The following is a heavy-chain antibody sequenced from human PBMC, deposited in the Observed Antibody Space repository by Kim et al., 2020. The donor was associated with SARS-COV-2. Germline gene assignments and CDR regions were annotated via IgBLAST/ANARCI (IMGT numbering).Heavy chain of an antibody. J-gene: IGHJ6*02. D-gene: IGHD3-22*01. CDR1: GGSISSSSYY. CDR3: ARLNYYDSSGYYPVGGMDV. Sequence: SETLSLTCTVSGGSISSSSYYWGWIRQPPGKGLEWIGSIYYSGSTYYNPSLKSRVTISVDTSKNQFSLKLSSVTAADTAVYYCARLNYYDSSGYYPVGGMDVWGQGTTVTVSS. V-gene: IGHV4-39*01. CDR2: IYYSGST.